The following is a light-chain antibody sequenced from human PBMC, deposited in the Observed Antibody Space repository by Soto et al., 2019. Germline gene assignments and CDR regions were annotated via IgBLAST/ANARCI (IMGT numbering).Light chain of an antibody. J-gene: IGKJ1*01. CDR1: QSISSY. V-gene: IGKV1-5*03. CDR3: QLYKGHSNG. Sequence: DIQMTKSPSSLSASVGDRVTITCRASQSISSYLNRHQQKPGKAPKLLNYKASVLKSGVTSRFSGGGSGTEFAVRICSMQPDDFRTYYCQLYKGHSNGFGHGTKVDIK. CDR2: KAS.